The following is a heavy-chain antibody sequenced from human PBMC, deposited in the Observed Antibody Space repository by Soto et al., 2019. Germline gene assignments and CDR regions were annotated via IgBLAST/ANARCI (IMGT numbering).Heavy chain of an antibody. D-gene: IGHD1-26*01. V-gene: IGHV1-8*01. CDR2: MKGYSGNP. J-gene: IGHJ4*02. Sequence: QVQLLQSGAEVKKPGASVKISCKASGYNFNNYEINWVRQAPAQGLEWMGWMKGYSGNPLYAQNFQGRLTLTRDTSTNTAYLELTSLAYEDTAIYFCARRRGESYYGLDYWGQGTLFTVSS. CDR1: GYNFNNYE. CDR3: ARRRGESYYGLDY.